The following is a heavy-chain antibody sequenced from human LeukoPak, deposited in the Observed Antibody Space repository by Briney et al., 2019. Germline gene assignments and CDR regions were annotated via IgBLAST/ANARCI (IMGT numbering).Heavy chain of an antibody. CDR1: GFTFSSYW. J-gene: IGHJ4*02. CDR3: AREPYGDYFDY. V-gene: IGHV3-7*03. D-gene: IGHD4-17*01. CDR2: IKQDGSDK. Sequence: GGSLRLSCPASGFTFSSYWMSWVRQAPGKGLERVANIKQDGSDKYYVDSVRGRFTISRDNAKNSLYLQMNSLRAEDTAVYYCAREPYGDYFDYWGQGTLVTVSS.